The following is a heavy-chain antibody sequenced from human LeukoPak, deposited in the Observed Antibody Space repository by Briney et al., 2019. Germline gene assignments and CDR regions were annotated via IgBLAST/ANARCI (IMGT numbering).Heavy chain of an antibody. V-gene: IGHV3-23*01. D-gene: IGHD1-26*01. CDR3: AKRGGTYRGFDY. J-gene: IGHJ4*02. CDR2: ISGSRGTT. CDR1: GFTFSSYA. Sequence: PGGSLRLSCAASGFTFSSYAMSWVRQAPGKGLEWVSGISGSRGTTYYADSVKGRFTISRDNSKNTLYLQMNSLRVEDTALYYCAKRGGTYRGFDYWGQGTLVTVSS.